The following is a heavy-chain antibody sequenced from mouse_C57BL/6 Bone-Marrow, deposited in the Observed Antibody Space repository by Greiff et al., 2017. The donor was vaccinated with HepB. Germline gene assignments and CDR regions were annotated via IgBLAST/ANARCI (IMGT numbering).Heavy chain of an antibody. V-gene: IGHV1-81*01. D-gene: IGHD2-12*01. CDR1: GYTFTSYG. CDR2: IYPRSGNT. CDR3: ARYRYYEGFDY. J-gene: IGHJ2*01. Sequence: QVHVKQSGAELARPGASVKLSCKASGYTFTSYGISWVKQRTGQGLEWIGEIYPRSGNTYYNEKFKGKATLTADKSSSTAYMELRSLTSEDSAVYFCARYRYYEGFDYWGQGTTLTVSS.